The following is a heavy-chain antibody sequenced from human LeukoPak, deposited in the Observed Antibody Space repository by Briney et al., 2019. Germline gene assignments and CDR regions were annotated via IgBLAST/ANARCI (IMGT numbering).Heavy chain of an antibody. CDR1: GYTFTSYG. CDR3: ARDLYCSSTSCRPNNWFDP. CDR2: ISAYNGNT. D-gene: IGHD2-2*01. Sequence: GASVKVPCKASGYTFTSYGISWVRQAPGQGLEWMGWISAYNGNTNYAQKLQGRVTMTTDTSTSTAYMELRSLRSDDTAVYYRARDLYCSSTSCRPNNWFDPWGQGTLVTVSS. J-gene: IGHJ5*02. V-gene: IGHV1-18*01.